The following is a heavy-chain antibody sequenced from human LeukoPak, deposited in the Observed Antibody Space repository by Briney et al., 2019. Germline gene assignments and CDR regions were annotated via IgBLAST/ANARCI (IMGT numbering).Heavy chain of an antibody. CDR1: GFTFTNYW. J-gene: IGHJ6*03. CDR2: IKQDGSES. V-gene: IGHV3-7*01. D-gene: IGHD3-10*01. Sequence: GGSLRLSCAASGFTFTNYWMNWVRQAPGKGLERVANIKQDGSESKFVDSFKGRFTISRDNAKNSLYLQMNSLRADDTAIYYCARGRWFGGFYYMDVSGKGTTVTVSS. CDR3: ARGRWFGGFYYMDV.